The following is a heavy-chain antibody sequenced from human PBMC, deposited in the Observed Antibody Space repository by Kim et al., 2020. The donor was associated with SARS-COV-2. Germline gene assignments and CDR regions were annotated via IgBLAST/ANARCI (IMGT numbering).Heavy chain of an antibody. J-gene: IGHJ4*02. V-gene: IGHV3-33*05. D-gene: IGHD6-13*01. CDR3: ARAHSSSWLFDY. CDR2: ISYDGSNK. Sequence: GGSLRLSCAASGFTFSSYGMYWVRQAPGKGLEWVAVISYDGSNKYYADSVKGRFTISRDNSKNTLYLQMNSLRAEDTAVYYCARAHSSSWLFDYWGQGTLVTVSS. CDR1: GFTFSSYG.